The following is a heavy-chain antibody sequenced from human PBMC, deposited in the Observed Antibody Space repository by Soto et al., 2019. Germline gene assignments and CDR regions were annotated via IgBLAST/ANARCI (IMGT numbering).Heavy chain of an antibody. J-gene: IGHJ5*02. CDR2: INAGNGNT. CDR1: GYTFTSYA. V-gene: IGHV1-3*01. CDR3: ARDPYDFWSGYYEWFDP. Sequence: QVQLVQSGAEVKKPGASVKVSCKASGYTFTSYAMHWVRQAPGQRLEWMGWINAGNGNTKYSQKFQGRVTITRDTSASTAYMELSSLRSEDTAVYYRARDPYDFWSGYYEWFDPWGQGTLVTVSS. D-gene: IGHD3-3*01.